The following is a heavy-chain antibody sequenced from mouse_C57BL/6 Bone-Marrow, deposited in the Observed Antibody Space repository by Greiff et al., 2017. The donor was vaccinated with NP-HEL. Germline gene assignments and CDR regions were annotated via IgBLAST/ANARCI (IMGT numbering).Heavy chain of an antibody. J-gene: IGHJ4*01. V-gene: IGHV1-26*01. CDR3: ALNYLYYAMDY. CDR1: GYTFTDYY. CDR2: INPNNGGT. Sequence: EVQLQQSGPELVKPGASVKISCKASGYTFTDYYMNWVKQSHGKSLEWIGDINPNNGGTSYNQKFKGKATLTVDKSSSTAYMELRSLTSEDSAVYYCALNYLYYAMDYWGQGTSVTVSS. D-gene: IGHD2-1*01.